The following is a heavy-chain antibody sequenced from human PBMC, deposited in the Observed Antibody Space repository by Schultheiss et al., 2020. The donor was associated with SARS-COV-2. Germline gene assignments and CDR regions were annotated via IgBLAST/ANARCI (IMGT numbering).Heavy chain of an antibody. CDR3: ARDNPMVQGVIIDAFDI. V-gene: IGHV3-48*02. CDR1: GFTFSDHY. Sequence: GGSLRLSCAASGFTFSDHYMDWVRQAPGKGLEWVSYISSSSSTIYYADSVKGRFTISRDNAKNSLYLQMNSLRDEDTAVYYCARDNPMVQGVIIDAFDIWGQGTMVTVSS. CDR2: ISSSSSTI. D-gene: IGHD3-10*01. J-gene: IGHJ3*02.